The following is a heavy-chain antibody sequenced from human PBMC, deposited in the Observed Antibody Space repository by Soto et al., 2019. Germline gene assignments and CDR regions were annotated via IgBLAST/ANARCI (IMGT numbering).Heavy chain of an antibody. CDR2: IDPSDSYT. J-gene: IGHJ4*02. CDR1: GYSFTSYW. Sequence: GESRKSSCKGSGYSFTSYWISWVRQMPGKGLEWMGRIDPSDSYTNYSPSFQGHVTSSADKSSSTAYLQWSSLKASDTAMYYCARQAKYSSGWTYWGQGTLVSVSS. D-gene: IGHD6-19*01. V-gene: IGHV5-10-1*01. CDR3: ARQAKYSSGWTY.